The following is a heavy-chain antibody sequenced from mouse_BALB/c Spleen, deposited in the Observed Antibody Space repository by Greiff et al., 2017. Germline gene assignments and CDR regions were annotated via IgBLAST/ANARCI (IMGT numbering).Heavy chain of an antibody. J-gene: IGHJ4*01. V-gene: IGHV1S137*01. CDR1: GYTFTDYA. CDR2: ISTYYGDA. CDR3: ARGERGSMDY. Sequence: QVQLQQSGAELVRPGVSVKISCKGSGYTFTDYAMHWVKQSHAKSLEWIGVISTYYGDASYNQKFKGKATMTVDKSSSTAYMELARLTSEDSAIYYCARGERGSMDYWGQGTSVTVSS.